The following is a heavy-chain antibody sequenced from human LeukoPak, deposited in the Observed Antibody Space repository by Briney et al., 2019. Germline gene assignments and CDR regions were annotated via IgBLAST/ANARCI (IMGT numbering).Heavy chain of an antibody. V-gene: IGHV1-46*01. CDR3: ARSHVGYCSSTSCYTFHFDY. Sequence: GASVKVSCKASGYTFTNYRVHWVRQAPGQGLEWMGIINPSGGGTSSAQKFQGRVTMTRDTSTSTVYMELSSLRSEDTAVYYCARSHVGYCSSTSCYTFHFDYWGQGTLVTVSS. CDR2: INPSGGGT. D-gene: IGHD2-2*02. CDR1: GYTFTNYR. J-gene: IGHJ4*02.